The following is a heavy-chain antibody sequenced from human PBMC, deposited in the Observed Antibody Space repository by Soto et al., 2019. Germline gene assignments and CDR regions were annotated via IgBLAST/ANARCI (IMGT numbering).Heavy chain of an antibody. D-gene: IGHD5-12*01. CDR1: CGSISSGDYY. J-gene: IGHJ4*02. V-gene: IGHV4-30-4*01. Sequence: SETLSLTCTVSCGSISSGDYYWSWIRQPPGKGLEWIGYIYYSGSTYYNPSPKSRVTISVDKSKNQFSLKLSSVTAADTAVYYCASPSAGYAYWGQGTLVTVSS. CDR3: ASPSAGYAY. CDR2: IYYSGST.